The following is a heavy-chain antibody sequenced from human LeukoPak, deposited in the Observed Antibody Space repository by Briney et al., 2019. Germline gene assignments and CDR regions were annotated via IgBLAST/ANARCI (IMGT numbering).Heavy chain of an antibody. CDR2: ISWNSGSI. V-gene: IGHV3-9*01. CDR1: GFTFDDYA. CDR3: AKGGY. J-gene: IGHJ4*02. Sequence: QPGGSLRLSCAASGFTFDDYAMHWVRQAPGKGLEWVSGISWNSGSIGYADSVKGRFTISRDNAKNSLYLQMNSLRAEDTALYYCAKGGYWGQGTLVTVSS.